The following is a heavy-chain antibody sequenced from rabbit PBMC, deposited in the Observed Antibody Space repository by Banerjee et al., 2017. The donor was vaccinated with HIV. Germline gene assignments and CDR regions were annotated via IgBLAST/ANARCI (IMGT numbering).Heavy chain of an antibody. J-gene: IGHJ4*01. Sequence: QQQLEESGGDLVKPEGSLTLTCTASGFTISSSYWICWVRQAPGKGLEWIACIYTSRGSTWYASWVNGRFTVSRSTSLNTVDLNMTSLTDADTATYFCARSYTYGYSVYADGLNLWGPGTLVTVS. V-gene: IGHV1S43*01. D-gene: IGHD6-1*01. CDR1: GFTISSSYW. CDR2: IYTSRGST. CDR3: ARSYTYGYSVYADGLNL.